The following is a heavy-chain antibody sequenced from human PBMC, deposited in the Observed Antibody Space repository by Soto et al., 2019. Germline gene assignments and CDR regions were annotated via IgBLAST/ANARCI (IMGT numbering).Heavy chain of an antibody. J-gene: IGHJ4*02. CDR3: AREFGYDVV. Sequence: AGGSLRLSCAASGFTFSSYAMHWVRQAPGKGLEWVAVISYDGSNKYYADSVKGRFTISRDNSKNTLYLQMNSLRAEDTAVYYCAREFGYDVVWGQGTLVTVSS. D-gene: IGHD2-2*01. V-gene: IGHV3-30-3*01. CDR2: ISYDGSNK. CDR1: GFTFSSYA.